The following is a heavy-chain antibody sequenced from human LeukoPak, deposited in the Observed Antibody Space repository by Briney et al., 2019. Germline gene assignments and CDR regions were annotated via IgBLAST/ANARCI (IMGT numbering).Heavy chain of an antibody. J-gene: IGHJ6*02. CDR1: GGSIRSYY. Sequence: SETLSLTCTVSGGSIRSYYWSWIRQPAGKGLEWIGRIYTSGSTNYNPSLKSRVTMSVDTSKNQSSLKLSSVTAADTAVYYCAREAYSSSPPDYYYYYGMDVWGQGTTVTVSS. D-gene: IGHD6-13*01. V-gene: IGHV4-4*07. CDR2: IYTSGST. CDR3: AREAYSSSPPDYYYYYGMDV.